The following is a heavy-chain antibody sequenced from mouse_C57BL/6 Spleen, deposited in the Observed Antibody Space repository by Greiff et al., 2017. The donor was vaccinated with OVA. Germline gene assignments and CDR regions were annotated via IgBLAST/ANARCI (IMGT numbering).Heavy chain of an antibody. CDR1: GFTFTDYY. CDR2: IRNKDNGYTT. J-gene: IGHJ2*01. Sequence: EVKLMESGGGLVQPGGSLSLSCAASGFTFTDYYMSWVRQPPGKALEWLGFIRNKDNGYTTEYSASVKGRFTISRDNSQSILYLHMNALRAEESATYYCARYDYYFDYWGQGTTLTVSS. V-gene: IGHV7-3*01. CDR3: ARYDYYFDY.